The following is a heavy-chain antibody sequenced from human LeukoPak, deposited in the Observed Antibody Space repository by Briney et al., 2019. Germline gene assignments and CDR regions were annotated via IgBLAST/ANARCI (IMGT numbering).Heavy chain of an antibody. J-gene: IGHJ4*02. D-gene: IGHD6-19*01. CDR1: GYSFTTYW. CDR2: INPGDSDT. V-gene: IGHV5-51*01. CDR3: ALRKAGTAIDY. Sequence: GESLKISCKGSGYSFTTYWIGWVRQMPGKGLEWMGIINPGDSDTRYSPSFRGQVTISADKSISTAYLQWSSLKTSDTAMYYCALRKAGTAIDYWGQGTLVTVSS.